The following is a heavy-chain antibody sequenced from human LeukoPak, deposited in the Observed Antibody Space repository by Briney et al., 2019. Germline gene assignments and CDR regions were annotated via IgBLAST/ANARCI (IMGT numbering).Heavy chain of an antibody. D-gene: IGHD6-19*01. J-gene: IGHJ5*02. CDR3: ARGKGDQWLVEEAWFDP. CDR1: AGTFSSYA. CDR2: IIPIFGTP. Sequence: SVKVSCKASAGTFSSYAINWVRQAPGQGLEWMGGIIPIFGTPNYAQKFQGRVTIIANESTNTAYMELSSLRSEDTAVYYCARGKGDQWLVEEAWFDPWGQGTLVTVSS. V-gene: IGHV1-69*13.